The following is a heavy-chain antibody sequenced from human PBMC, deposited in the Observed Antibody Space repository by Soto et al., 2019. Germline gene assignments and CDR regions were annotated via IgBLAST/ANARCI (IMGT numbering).Heavy chain of an antibody. J-gene: IGHJ5*02. CDR2: IYWDDDK. V-gene: IGHV2-5*02. CDR3: APSLDYGDYERWFDP. Sequence: QITLKESGPTLVKPTQTLTLTCTFSGFSLSTSGVGVGWIRQPPGKALEWLALIYWDDDKRYSPSLKSRLTINKDTSKNQVVLTMTNMDPVDTATYYCAPSLDYGDYERWFDPWGQGTLVTVSS. D-gene: IGHD4-17*01. CDR1: GFSLSTSGVG.